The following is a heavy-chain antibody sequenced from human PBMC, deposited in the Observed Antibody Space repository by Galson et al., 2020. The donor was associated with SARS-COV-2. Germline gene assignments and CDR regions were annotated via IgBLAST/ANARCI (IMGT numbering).Heavy chain of an antibody. J-gene: IGHJ4*02. CDR1: GFTFSDHY. V-gene: IGHV3-72*01. Sequence: GGSLRLSCAISGFTFSDHYMSWVRQAPGKGLEWVARSKYKYSNYATDYAASVQGRFTISRDDSKNSLYLQMDSRKIEDTAVYYCLVSIRGLADWGQGTLVTVSS. D-gene: IGHD6-6*01. CDR3: LVSIRGLAD. CDR2: SKYKYSNYAT.